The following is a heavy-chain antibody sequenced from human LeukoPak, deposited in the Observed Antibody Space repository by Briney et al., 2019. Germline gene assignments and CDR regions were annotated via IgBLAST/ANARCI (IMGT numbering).Heavy chain of an antibody. V-gene: IGHV1-69*01. CDR1: GGTFSSYA. CDR3: ARDQGGWVAYFDY. Sequence: SVKASCKASGGTFSSYAISWVRQAPGQGLEWMGGIIPIFGTANYAQKFQGRVTITADESTSTAYMELSSLRSEDTAVYYCARDQGGWVAYFDYWGQGTLVTVSS. CDR2: IIPIFGTA. D-gene: IGHD1-26*01. J-gene: IGHJ4*02.